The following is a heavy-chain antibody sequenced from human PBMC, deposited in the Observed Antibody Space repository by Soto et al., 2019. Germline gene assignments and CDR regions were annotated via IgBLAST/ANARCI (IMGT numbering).Heavy chain of an antibody. J-gene: IGHJ4*02. V-gene: IGHV4-30-2*01. Sequence: PSETLSLTCAVSGGSISSGGYAWNWIRQPPGKGLEWIGYIYHSGYTYYNPSLKNRVTISVDKSKNQFSLNLSSVTAADTAVYYCARRWGRTFDYWGQGTLVTVSS. CDR2: IYHSGYT. CDR3: ARRWGRTFDY. CDR1: GGSISSGGYA. D-gene: IGHD7-27*01.